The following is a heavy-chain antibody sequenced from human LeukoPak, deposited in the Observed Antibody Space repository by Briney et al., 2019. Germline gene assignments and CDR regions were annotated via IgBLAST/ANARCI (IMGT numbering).Heavy chain of an antibody. D-gene: IGHD5-18*01. Sequence: SETLSLTCAVYGGSFSGYYWSWIRQPPGKGREWIGEINHSGSTNYNPSLKSRVTISVDTSKNQFSLKLSSVTAADTAVYYCARGQYSPTTRNTAMVSRRAFDIWGQGTMVTVSS. CDR3: ARGQYSPTTRNTAMVSRRAFDI. CDR2: INHSGST. J-gene: IGHJ3*02. CDR1: GGSFSGYY. V-gene: IGHV4-34*01.